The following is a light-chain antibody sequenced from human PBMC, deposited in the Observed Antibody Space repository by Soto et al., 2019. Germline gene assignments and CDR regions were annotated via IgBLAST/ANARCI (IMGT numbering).Light chain of an antibody. CDR2: GNS. J-gene: IGLJ3*02. CDR1: SSNIGAGYD. Sequence: QSVLTQPPSVSGAPGQRVTISCTGSSSNIGAGYDVHWYQQLPGTAPKLLIFGNSNRPSGVPDRVSGSKSGTSASLAITGLQAEDEADYYCQSYDSSLSGLWVFGRGTKVTVL. V-gene: IGLV1-40*01. CDR3: QSYDSSLSGLWV.